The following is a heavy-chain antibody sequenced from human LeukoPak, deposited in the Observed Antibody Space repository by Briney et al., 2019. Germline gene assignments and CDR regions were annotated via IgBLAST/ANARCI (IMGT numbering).Heavy chain of an antibody. V-gene: IGHV4-34*01. CDR3: ARRYCDSDGCYTIDY. CDR1: GESFSGYY. J-gene: IGHJ4*02. CDR2: INHSGRT. D-gene: IGHD2-2*02. Sequence: PSETLSLTCAVYGESFSGYYWTWLRQPPGKGLEWIGEINHSGRTNYNPSLKSRVTISADTSKNQFSLNLNSMTAADTAVYYCARRYCDSDGCYTIDYWGQGTLVTVSS.